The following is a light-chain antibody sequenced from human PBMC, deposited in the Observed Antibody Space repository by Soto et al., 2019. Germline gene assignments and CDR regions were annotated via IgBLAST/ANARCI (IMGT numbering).Light chain of an antibody. V-gene: IGKV1-5*01. CDR2: DAS. Sequence: DISMSLSPATLSASVGDRVIITCRASQDISRWLAWYQQKPGKAPKVLIWDASSLQRGVPSRFTGSGSGTEFTLTINGLQPDDFATYYCQQYNGYRTWTFGQGTKVAIK. CDR1: QDISRW. J-gene: IGKJ1*01. CDR3: QQYNGYRTWT.